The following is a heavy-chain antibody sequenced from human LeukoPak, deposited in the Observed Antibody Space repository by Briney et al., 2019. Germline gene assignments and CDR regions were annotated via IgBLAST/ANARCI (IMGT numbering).Heavy chain of an antibody. J-gene: IGHJ4*02. D-gene: IGHD3-10*01. CDR2: VYHSGST. Sequence: LRLSCAASGFTFSSYWMSWIRQPPGKGLEWIGYVYHSGSTYYNSSLRSRVTMSVDRSKNQFSLKLNSVTAADTAVYYCARVAAAITPYFDYWGQGTLVTVSS. CDR3: ARVAAAITPYFDY. CDR1: GFTFSSYW. V-gene: IGHV4-30-2*01.